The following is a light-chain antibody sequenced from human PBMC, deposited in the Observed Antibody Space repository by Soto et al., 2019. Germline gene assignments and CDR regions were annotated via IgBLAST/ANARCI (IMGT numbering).Light chain of an antibody. CDR1: QSLRTNS. CDR3: QQYDTSPRT. CDR2: GVY. V-gene: IGKV3-20*01. Sequence: RVMTQSPATLSVSPGERATLSCRASQSLRTNSLAWYQQKPGQAPRLLISGVYSRAAGIPDRFSGSGSGTDFTLTISRLEPEDFAVYYCQQYDTSPRTFGQGTKVDIK. J-gene: IGKJ1*01.